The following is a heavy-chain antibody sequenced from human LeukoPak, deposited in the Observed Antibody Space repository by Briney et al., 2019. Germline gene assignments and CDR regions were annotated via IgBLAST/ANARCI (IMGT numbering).Heavy chain of an antibody. CDR3: ARVRDSRSTSWNDF. V-gene: IGHV3-33*01. Sequence: GGSLRVSCAASGFTFSGYGMHWVRQAPGQGLEWVAVIWYDGSNTYYAESLKGRFTISRDNSKSTLYLQMSSLRAEDTAVYYCARVRDSRSTSWNDFWGQGTLVTVSS. J-gene: IGHJ4*02. CDR1: GFTFSGYG. CDR2: IWYDGSNT. D-gene: IGHD2-2*01.